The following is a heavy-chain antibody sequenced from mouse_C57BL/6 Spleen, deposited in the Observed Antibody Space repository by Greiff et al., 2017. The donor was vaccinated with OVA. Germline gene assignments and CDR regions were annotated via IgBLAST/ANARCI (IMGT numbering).Heavy chain of an antibody. CDR3: AGGYDRFAY. Sequence: QVQLQQSGAELARPGASVKLSCKASGYTFTSYGISWVKQRTGQGLEWIGEIYPRSGNTYYNEKFKGKATLTADKSSSTAYMELRSLTSEDSAVYFCAGGYDRFAYWGQGTLVTVSA. CDR1: GYTFTSYG. J-gene: IGHJ3*01. D-gene: IGHD2-2*01. V-gene: IGHV1-81*01. CDR2: IYPRSGNT.